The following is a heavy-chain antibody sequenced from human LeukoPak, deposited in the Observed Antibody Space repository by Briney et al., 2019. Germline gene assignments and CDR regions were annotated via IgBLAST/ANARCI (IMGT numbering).Heavy chain of an antibody. J-gene: IGHJ6*03. D-gene: IGHD1-26*01. CDR2: IRYDGSNK. V-gene: IGHV3-30*02. Sequence: GGSLRLSCAASGFSFSSYGMHWVRQAPGKGLEWVALIRYDGSNKYYADSVKGRFTITRDNPKNTLYLQMNSLRAEDTAVYYCARGGSTNYCYYYYMDVWGKGTTVTVSS. CDR1: GFSFSSYG. CDR3: ARGGSTNYCYYYYMDV.